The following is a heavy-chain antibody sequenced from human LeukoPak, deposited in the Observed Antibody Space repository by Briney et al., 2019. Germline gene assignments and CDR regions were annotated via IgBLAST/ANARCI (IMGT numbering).Heavy chain of an antibody. V-gene: IGHV4-34*01. CDR3: ARGLSGVVVPAAIYFDY. D-gene: IGHD2-2*01. CDR2: INHSGST. CDR1: GGSFSGYY. J-gene: IGHJ4*02. Sequence: SSETLSLTCAVYGGSFSGYYWSRIRQPPGKGLEWIGEINHSGSTNYNPSLKSRVTISVDTSKNQFSLRLSSVTAADTAVYYCARGLSGVVVPAAIYFDYWGQGTLVTVSS.